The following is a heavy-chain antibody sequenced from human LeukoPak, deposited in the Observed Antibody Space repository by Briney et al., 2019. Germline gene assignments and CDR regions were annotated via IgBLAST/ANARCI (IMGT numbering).Heavy chain of an antibody. J-gene: IGHJ4*02. CDR3: ARDRYYYASGSNYFDY. CDR1: GFIFSNYA. Sequence: TGGSLRLSCAASGFIFSNYAVSWVRQAPGKGPEWVSSISASGGNTDYADSVKGRFTISRDNSKNTLYLQMNSLRAEDTAVYYCARDRYYYASGSNYFDYWGQGTLVTVSS. D-gene: IGHD3-10*01. CDR2: ISASGGNT. V-gene: IGHV3-23*01.